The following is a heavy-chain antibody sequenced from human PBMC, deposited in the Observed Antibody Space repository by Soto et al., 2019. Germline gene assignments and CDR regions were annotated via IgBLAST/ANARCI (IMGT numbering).Heavy chain of an antibody. Sequence: VSGGTSIDVGYYWIWLQKHPAKCLGWIGNIYYSGTTDYNPSLKSRVTISIDTSKNQFSLKLTSVTAADTAMYYCARDGDCSGGSCYLGYGLDVWGQGTTVTVSS. CDR1: GGTSIDVGYY. V-gene: IGHV4-31*02. CDR3: ARDGDCSGGSCYLGYGLDV. CDR2: IYYSGTT. D-gene: IGHD2-15*01. J-gene: IGHJ6*02.